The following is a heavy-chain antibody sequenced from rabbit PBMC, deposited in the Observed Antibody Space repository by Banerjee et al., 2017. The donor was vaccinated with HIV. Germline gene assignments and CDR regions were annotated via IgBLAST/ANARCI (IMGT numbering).Heavy chain of an antibody. CDR3: ARDLAGAIGWNFNL. D-gene: IGHD4-1*01. CDR1: GFSFNNKYV. CDR2: IYTGHGGT. Sequence: QEQLEESGGDLVKPEGSLTLTCTASGFSFNNKYVMCWVRQAPGKGLEWIACIYTGHGGTYYASWARGRFTISKTSSTTVTLQMTSLTAADTATYFCARDLAGAIGWNFNLWGQGTLVTVS. V-gene: IGHV1S45*01. J-gene: IGHJ4*01.